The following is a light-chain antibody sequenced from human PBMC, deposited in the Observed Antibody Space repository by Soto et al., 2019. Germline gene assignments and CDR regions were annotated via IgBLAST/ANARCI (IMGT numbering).Light chain of an antibody. CDR2: YDD. CDR3: AAWDDSLNGYV. J-gene: IGLJ1*01. V-gene: IGLV1-36*01. CDR1: SSNIGNNA. Sequence: QSVLTQPPSASEAPRQRVTISCSGSSSNIGNNAVNWYQQLPGKAPKLLIYYDDLLPSGVSDRFSGSKSDTSASLAISGLQSEDEADYYCAAWDDSLNGYVFGTGTKLTVL.